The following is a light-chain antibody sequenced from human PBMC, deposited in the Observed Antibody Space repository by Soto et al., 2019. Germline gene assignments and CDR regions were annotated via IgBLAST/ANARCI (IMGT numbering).Light chain of an antibody. CDR1: QSVSSY. Sequence: IVLTQSPATVSLSPGDRATLSCRASQSVSSYLAWYQQKPGQAPRLLIYDASNRATGIPARFSCSGSGTDFTLTISRLEPEDFAVYYCQQRSNWLTFGGGTKV. V-gene: IGKV3-11*01. CDR2: DAS. CDR3: QQRSNWLT. J-gene: IGKJ4*01.